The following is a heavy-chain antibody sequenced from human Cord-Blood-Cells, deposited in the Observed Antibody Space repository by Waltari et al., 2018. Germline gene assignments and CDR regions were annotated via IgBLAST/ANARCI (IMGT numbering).Heavy chain of an antibody. CDR1: GYTFTSYD. J-gene: IGHJ3*02. CDR3: ARVSLLTGDAFDI. D-gene: IGHD7-27*01. CDR2: MTPNIGNT. V-gene: IGHV1-8*03. Sequence: QVQLVQSGAEVKKPGASVKVSCKASGYTFTSYDINWVRQATGQGLEWMGWMTPNIGNTGYAEKFQGRVTITRNTSISTAYMELSSLRSEDTAVYYCARVSLLTGDAFDIWGQGTMVTVSS.